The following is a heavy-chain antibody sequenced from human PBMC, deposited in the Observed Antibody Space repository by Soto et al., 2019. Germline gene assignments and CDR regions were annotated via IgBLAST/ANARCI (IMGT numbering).Heavy chain of an antibody. D-gene: IGHD6-6*01. V-gene: IGHV3-15*07. J-gene: IGHJ6*02. Sequence: GGSLRLSCAASGVTCSNAWMNWVRQAPGKGLEWVGRIKSKTDGGTTDYAAPVKGRFTISRDDSKNTLYLQMNSLKTEDTAVYYCTTDLYSSSYYGMDVWGQGTTVTVS. CDR1: GVTCSNAW. CDR2: IKSKTDGGTT. CDR3: TTDLYSSSYYGMDV.